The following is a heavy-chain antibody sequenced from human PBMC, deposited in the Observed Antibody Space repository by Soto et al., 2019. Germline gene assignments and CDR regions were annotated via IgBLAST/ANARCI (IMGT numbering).Heavy chain of an antibody. CDR2: ISAYSGKT. J-gene: IGHJ5*02. V-gene: IGHV1-18*01. CDR3: ARDP. Sequence: ASVKVSCKTSGYTFTTYGISWVRQAPGQGLEWVGWISAYSGKTHYAQKFQGKVTMTTDTSTNTAYLELRSLRSDDTAVYYCARDPWGQGTLVTVSS. CDR1: GYTFTTYG.